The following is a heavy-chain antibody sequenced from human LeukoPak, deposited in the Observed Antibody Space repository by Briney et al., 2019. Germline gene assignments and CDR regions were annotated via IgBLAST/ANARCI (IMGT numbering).Heavy chain of an antibody. V-gene: IGHV3-23*01. CDR3: ARDLHEYYFDY. CDR2: INTGGGT. Sequence: GGSLRLSCAASGFTFNNYAMTWVRQAPGKGLEWVSTINTGGGTYYAASVKGRFTLSRENSRNTLYLQMNSLRAEDTAVYYCARDLHEYYFDYWGQGTLVTVSS. CDR1: GFTFNNYA. J-gene: IGHJ4*02.